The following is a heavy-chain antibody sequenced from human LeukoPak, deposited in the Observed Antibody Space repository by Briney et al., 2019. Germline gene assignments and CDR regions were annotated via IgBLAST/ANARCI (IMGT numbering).Heavy chain of an antibody. V-gene: IGHV5-51*01. D-gene: IGHD4-17*01. Sequence: GESLKIFCWGSGYSFTSYWIGWVRQMPGEGLEWRVIIYPGDSDTRYSPSFQGQVTISADKSISTAYLQWSSLKASDTAMYYCAGLQGRRYNWFDPWGQGTLVTVSS. CDR3: AGLQGRRYNWFDP. CDR2: IYPGDSDT. J-gene: IGHJ5*02. CDR1: GYSFTSYW.